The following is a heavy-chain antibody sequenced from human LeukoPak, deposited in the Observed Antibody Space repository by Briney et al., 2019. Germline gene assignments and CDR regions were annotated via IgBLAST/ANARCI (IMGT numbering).Heavy chain of an antibody. Sequence: GGSLRLSCVASGFTFNIYAMSWVLQTPGKGLEWFSSITSSGDSAYYADSVKGRFTISRDNSRDTLFLQMNSLRPEDTAVYYCAKARPIYSGSNGHYYRLNGDYWRQGTLVTVSS. D-gene: IGHD3-22*01. V-gene: IGHV3-23*01. CDR1: GFTFNIYA. CDR2: ITSSGDSA. CDR3: AKARPIYSGSNGHYYRLNGDY. J-gene: IGHJ4*02.